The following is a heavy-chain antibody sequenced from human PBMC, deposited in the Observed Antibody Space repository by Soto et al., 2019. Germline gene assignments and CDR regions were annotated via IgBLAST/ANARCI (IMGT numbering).Heavy chain of an antibody. CDR2: IYWDDDK. Sequence: QITLKESGPTLVKPTQTLTLTCTFSGFSLSTSGVGVGWIRQPPGKALEWLALIYWDDDKRYSPSLKSRLTINEDTSKNHVVLTMTNMDPGDTATYCGAHRRGYSYGPLNYYGMDVWGQGTTVTVSS. CDR1: GFSLSTSGVG. J-gene: IGHJ6*02. D-gene: IGHD5-18*01. CDR3: AHRRGYSYGPLNYYGMDV. V-gene: IGHV2-5*02.